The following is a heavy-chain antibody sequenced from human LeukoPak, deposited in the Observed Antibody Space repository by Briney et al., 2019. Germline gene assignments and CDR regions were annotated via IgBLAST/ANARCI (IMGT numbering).Heavy chain of an antibody. CDR3: ATAPYSNYPYYFDY. J-gene: IGHJ4*02. CDR2: ISGSGGST. V-gene: IGHV3-23*01. CDR1: GFTFSSYA. Sequence: GRSLRLSCAASGFTFSSYAMSWVRQAPGKGLEWVSAISGSGGSTYYADSVKGRFTISRDNSKNTLYLQMNSLRAEDTAVYYCATAPYSNYPYYFDYWGQGTLVTVSS. D-gene: IGHD4-11*01.